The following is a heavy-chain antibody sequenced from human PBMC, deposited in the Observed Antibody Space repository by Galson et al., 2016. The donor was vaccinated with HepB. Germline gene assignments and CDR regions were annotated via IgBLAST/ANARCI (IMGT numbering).Heavy chain of an antibody. CDR3: TRGGPFGGPIAALSRQPFDP. CDR1: GFTFRSYW. J-gene: IGHJ5*02. V-gene: IGHV3-74*01. CDR2: IYGDGSST. Sequence: SLRLSCAASGFTFRSYWMHWVRQAPGKGLVWVSRIYGDGSSTFYADSVKGRFTISRDNAKNTLYLQMNSLRAEDTAVYFCTRGGPFGGPIAALSRQPFDPWGQGTLVTV. D-gene: IGHD3-16*02.